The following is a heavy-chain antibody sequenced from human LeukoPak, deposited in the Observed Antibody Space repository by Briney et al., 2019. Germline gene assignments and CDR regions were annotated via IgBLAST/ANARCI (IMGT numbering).Heavy chain of an antibody. J-gene: IGHJ6*02. CDR2: ISAYNGNT. V-gene: IGHV1-18*01. Sequence: ASVKVSCKASGYTFTSYGISWVRQAPGQGLEWMGWISAYNGNTNYAQKLQGRVTMTTDTSTSTAYMELSSLRSEDTAVYYCARDGSADIVVVPAAMSHYYYYGMDVWGQGTTVTVSS. CDR1: GYTFTSYG. CDR3: ARDGSADIVVVPAAMSHYYYYGMDV. D-gene: IGHD2-2*01.